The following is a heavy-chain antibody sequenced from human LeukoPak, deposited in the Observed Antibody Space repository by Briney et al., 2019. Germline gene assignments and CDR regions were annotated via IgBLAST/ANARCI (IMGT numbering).Heavy chain of an antibody. Sequence: GASLQISCKGSGYSFSSYWIGWVRQMPGKGLEWMGIISPSDSDIIYSPSFRGQVTISADKSISTAYLQWSSLKASDTALYYCARHGGDSSGGAFDFWGQGTMVTVS. V-gene: IGHV5-51*01. CDR2: ISPSDSDI. CDR3: ARHGGDSSGGAFDF. J-gene: IGHJ3*01. CDR1: GYSFSSYW. D-gene: IGHD2-21*02.